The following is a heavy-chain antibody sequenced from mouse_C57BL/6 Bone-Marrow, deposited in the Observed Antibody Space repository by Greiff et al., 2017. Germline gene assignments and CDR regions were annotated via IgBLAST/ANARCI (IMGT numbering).Heavy chain of an antibody. CDR2: ISDGGSYT. J-gene: IGHJ2*01. D-gene: IGHD1-1*01. CDR3: ARDYYGSSPNYFDY. V-gene: IGHV5-4*03. CDR1: GFTFRSYA. Sequence: EVKLVESGGGLVKPGGSLKLSCAASGFTFRSYAMSWVRPTPEKRLEWVATISDGGSYTYYPHNVKGRFTISRDNAKNNLYLQMSHLKSEDTAMYYCARDYYGSSPNYFDYWGQGTTLTVSS.